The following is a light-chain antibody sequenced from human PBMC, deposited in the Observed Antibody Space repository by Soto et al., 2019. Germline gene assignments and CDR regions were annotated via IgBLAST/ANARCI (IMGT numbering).Light chain of an antibody. CDR2: DVS. V-gene: IGLV2-14*01. CDR3: SSYGSGSTVV. Sequence: QSALTQPASVSGSPGQSITISCTGTNNDVGAYEYVSWYQQSPGKAPKLMIYDVSNRPSEVSSRFSGSKSGNTASLTISGLQAEDEADYYCSSYGSGSTVVFGGGTKVTVL. CDR1: NNDVGAYEY. J-gene: IGLJ2*01.